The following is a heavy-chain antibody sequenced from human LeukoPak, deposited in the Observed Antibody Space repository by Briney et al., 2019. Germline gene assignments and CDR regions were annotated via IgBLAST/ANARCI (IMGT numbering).Heavy chain of an antibody. J-gene: IGHJ5*02. V-gene: IGHV1-24*01. CDR2: FDPEDGET. CDR3: ASAGGIAVAGTYWFDP. CDR1: GYTLTELS. Sequence: GASVKVSCKVSGYTLTELSMHWVRQAPGKGLEWMGGFDPEDGETIYAQKFQGRVTMTEDTSTDTAYMELSSLRSADTAVYYCASAGGIAVAGTYWFDPWGQGTLVTVSS. D-gene: IGHD6-19*01.